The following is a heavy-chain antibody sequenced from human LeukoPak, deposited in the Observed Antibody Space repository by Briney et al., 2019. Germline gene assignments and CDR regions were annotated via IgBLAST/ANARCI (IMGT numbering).Heavy chain of an antibody. CDR2: IIPILGIA. V-gene: IGHV1-69*02. Sequence: SVKVSCKASGYTFTDYYIHWLRQAPGQGLEWMGRIIPILGIANYAQKFQGRVTITADKSTSTAYMELSSLRSEDTAVYYCARVGTAMVIDYWGQGTLVTVSS. D-gene: IGHD5-18*01. CDR3: ARVGTAMVIDY. J-gene: IGHJ4*02. CDR1: GYTFTDYY.